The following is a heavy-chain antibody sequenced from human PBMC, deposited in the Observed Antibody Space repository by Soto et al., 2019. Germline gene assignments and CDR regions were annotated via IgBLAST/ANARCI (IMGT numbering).Heavy chain of an antibody. D-gene: IGHD6-13*01. CDR3: ARDLTRAGHTYYYYYGMDV. CDR1: GFTFSSYS. J-gene: IGHJ6*02. Sequence: GGSLRLSCAASGFTFSSYSMNWVRQAPGKGLEWVSSISSSSSYIYYADSVKGRFTISRDNAKNSLYLQMNSLRAEDTAVYYCARDLTRAGHTYYYYYGMDVWGQGTTVTVSS. CDR2: ISSSSSYI. V-gene: IGHV3-21*01.